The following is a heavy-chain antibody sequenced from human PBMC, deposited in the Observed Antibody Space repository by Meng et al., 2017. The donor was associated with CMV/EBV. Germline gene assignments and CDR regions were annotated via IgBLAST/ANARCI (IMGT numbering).Heavy chain of an antibody. CDR3: ARGGSIVVVPAAIPGGWFDP. Sequence: ASVKVSCKASGYTFTGYYMHGVRQAPGQGLEWMGWINPNSGGTNYAQKFQGRVTMTRDTSISTAYMELSRLRSNDTAVYYCARGGSIVVVPAAIPGGWFDPWGQGTLVTVSS. CDR1: GYTFTGYY. V-gene: IGHV1-2*02. CDR2: INPNSGGT. J-gene: IGHJ5*02. D-gene: IGHD2-2*02.